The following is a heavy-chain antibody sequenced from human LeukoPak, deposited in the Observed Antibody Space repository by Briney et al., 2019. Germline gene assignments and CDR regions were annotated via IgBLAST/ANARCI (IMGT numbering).Heavy chain of an antibody. CDR3: ARDLPSTSNWELDY. CDR2: INPNIPNTDDT. D-gene: IGHD7-27*01. J-gene: IGHJ4*02. CDR1: GDTFIDYY. Sequence: GASVKVSCKASGDTFIDYYIHWVRQAPGQGPEWMGRINPNIPNTDDTDYAQNFQGRVTMTRDTSISTAFMELSRLTSDDTAVYYCARDLPSTSNWELDYWGQGTLVTVSS. V-gene: IGHV1-2*06.